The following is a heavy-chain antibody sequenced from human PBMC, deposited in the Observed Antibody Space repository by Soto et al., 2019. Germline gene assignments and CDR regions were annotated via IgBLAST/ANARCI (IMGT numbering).Heavy chain of an antibody. Sequence: GASVKVSCKASGYTFTSYAMHWVRQAPGQRLEWMGWINAGNGNTKYSQKFQGRFTISRDNTKNTLYLQMNSLRAEDTAVYYCANDQHYSGSGSYYDYWGQGTLVTVSS. J-gene: IGHJ4*02. CDR1: GYTFTSYA. D-gene: IGHD3-10*01. CDR2: INAGNGNT. V-gene: IGHV1-3*01. CDR3: ANDQHYSGSGSYYDY.